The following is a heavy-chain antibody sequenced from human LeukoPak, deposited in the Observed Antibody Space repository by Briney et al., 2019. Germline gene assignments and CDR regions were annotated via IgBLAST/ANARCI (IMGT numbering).Heavy chain of an antibody. CDR3: GEGEVTNYYYYGMDV. V-gene: IGHV4-34*01. CDR1: GGSFSGYY. Sequence: SETLSLTCAVYGGSFSGYYWSWIRQPPGKGLEWIGEINHSGSTNYNPSLKGRVTISVDTSKNQFSLKLTSVTAADTAVYYCGEGEVTNYYYYGMDVWGQGTTVTVSS. D-gene: IGHD5-18*01. CDR2: INHSGST. J-gene: IGHJ6*02.